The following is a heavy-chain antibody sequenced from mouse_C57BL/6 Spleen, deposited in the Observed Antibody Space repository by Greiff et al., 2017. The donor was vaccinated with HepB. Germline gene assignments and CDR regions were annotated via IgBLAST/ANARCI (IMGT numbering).Heavy chain of an antibody. Sequence: VQLQQSGAELARPGASVKMSCKASGYTFTSYTMHWVKQRPGQGLEWIGYINPSSGYTKYNQKFKDKATLTADKSSSTAYMQLSSLTSEDSAVYYCAKKGYDYDDYFDYWGKGTTRTVSS. CDR2: INPSSGYT. CDR1: GYTFTSYT. D-gene: IGHD2-4*01. CDR3: AKKGYDYDDYFDY. J-gene: IGHJ2*01. V-gene: IGHV1-4*01.